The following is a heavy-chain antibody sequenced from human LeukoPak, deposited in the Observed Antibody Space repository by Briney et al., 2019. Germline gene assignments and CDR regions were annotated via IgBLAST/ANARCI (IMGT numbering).Heavy chain of an antibody. CDR1: GFSFSSYG. V-gene: IGHV3-33*01. CDR3: ARGFGSGWFHYGMDV. Sequence: GGSLRLSCAASGFSFSSYGMHWVRQAPGKGLEWVAVIWYDGSNKYYADSVKGRFTISRDNSKNTLYLQMNSLRAEDTAVYYCARGFGSGWFHYGMDVWGQGTTVTVSS. D-gene: IGHD6-13*01. J-gene: IGHJ6*02. CDR2: IWYDGSNK.